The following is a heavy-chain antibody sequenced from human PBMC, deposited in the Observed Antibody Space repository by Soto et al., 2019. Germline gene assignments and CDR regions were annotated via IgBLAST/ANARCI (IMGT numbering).Heavy chain of an antibody. CDR1: GYTFTSYG. Sequence: QVQLVQSGAEVKKPGASVKVSCKASGYTFTSYGISWVRQAPGQGLEWMGWISAYNGNTNYAQKLQGRVTMTTDTSTSTGYMELRSLRSDDTAVYYCARVSGSSWPHMDYFDYWGQGTLVTVSS. J-gene: IGHJ4*02. CDR3: ARVSGSSWPHMDYFDY. V-gene: IGHV1-18*01. CDR2: ISAYNGNT. D-gene: IGHD6-13*01.